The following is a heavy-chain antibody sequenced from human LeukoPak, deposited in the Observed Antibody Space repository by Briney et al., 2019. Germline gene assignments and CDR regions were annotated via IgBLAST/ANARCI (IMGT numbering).Heavy chain of an antibody. CDR3: ARDQTGAARMDV. V-gene: IGHV4-4*07. D-gene: IGHD7-27*01. CDR1: GGSISSYY. J-gene: IGHJ6*04. Sequence: SETLSLTCTVSGGSISSYYWSWIRQPAGKGLEWIGRIYTSGSITYNPSLKSRVSMSVDTSKNQFSLKLSSVTAADTAVYYCARDQTGAARMDVWGKGTTVTISS. CDR2: IYTSGSI.